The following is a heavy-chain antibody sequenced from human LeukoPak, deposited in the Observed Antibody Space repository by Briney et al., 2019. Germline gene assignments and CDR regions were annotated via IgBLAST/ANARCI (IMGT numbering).Heavy chain of an antibody. CDR1: GFTFSSYW. V-gene: IGHV3-7*01. CDR3: ARGAVVGATTFHFDY. J-gene: IGHJ4*02. CDR2: IKEDGSEK. D-gene: IGHD1-26*01. Sequence: GGSLRLSCAASGFTFSSYWMSWVRQAPGKGLEWVADIKEDGSEKYYVDSVKGRFTISRDNAKNSLYLQMNSLRAEDTAVYYCARGAVVGATTFHFDYWGQGTLVTVSS.